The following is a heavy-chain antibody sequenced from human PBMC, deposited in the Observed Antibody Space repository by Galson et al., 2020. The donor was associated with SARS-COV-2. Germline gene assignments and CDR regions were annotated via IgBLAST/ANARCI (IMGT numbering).Heavy chain of an antibody. CDR2: ISSSSSYI. CDR1: GFTFSSYS. Sequence: GESLKISCAASGFTFSSYSMNWVRQAPGKGLEWLSSISSSSSYIYYADSVKGRFTISRDNAKNSLYLQMNSLRAEDTAVYYCATMEGLEPHTYYYYGMDVWGQGTTVTVSS. CDR3: ATMEGLEPHTYYYYGMDV. J-gene: IGHJ6*02. D-gene: IGHD1-1*01. V-gene: IGHV3-21*01.